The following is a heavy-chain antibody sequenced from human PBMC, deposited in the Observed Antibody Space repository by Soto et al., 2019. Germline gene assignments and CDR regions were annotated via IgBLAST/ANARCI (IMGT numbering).Heavy chain of an antibody. CDR3: AKSPNIYCSSPNSYKYYFDH. CDR1: GFTFNTYA. V-gene: IGHV3-30*18. CDR2: ISYDGSEK. Sequence: QEQLVESGGGVVQPGKSLRLSCAASGFTFNTYAMHWVRQAPGKGLEWVAVISYDGSEKYYVDSVKGRFTISKDNSKNTLYLQMNSLRPEDTDVYYCAKSPNIYCSSPNSYKYYFDHWGQGTRVPVSS. D-gene: IGHD2-2*02. J-gene: IGHJ4*02.